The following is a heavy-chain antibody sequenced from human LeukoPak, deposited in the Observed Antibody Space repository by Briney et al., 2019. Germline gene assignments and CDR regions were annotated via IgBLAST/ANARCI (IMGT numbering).Heavy chain of an antibody. Sequence: SETLSLTCAVCGGSFSGYYWSWIRQPPGKGLEWIGEINHSGSTNYNPSLKSRVTISVDTSKNQFSLKLSSVTAADTAVYYCARVPGIAAAGTTWGQGTLVTVSP. CDR2: INHSGST. V-gene: IGHV4-34*01. D-gene: IGHD6-13*01. J-gene: IGHJ4*02. CDR3: ARVPGIAAAGTT. CDR1: GGSFSGYY.